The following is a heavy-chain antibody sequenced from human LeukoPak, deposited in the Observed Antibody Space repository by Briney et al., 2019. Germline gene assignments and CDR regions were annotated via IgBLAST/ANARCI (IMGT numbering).Heavy chain of an antibody. CDR3: ARLAVYAAYYFDY. CDR2: IYYSGST. D-gene: IGHD2-8*01. Sequence: PSETLSLTCTVSGGSISSSSYYWGWIRQPPGKGLEWIGSIYYSGSTYYNPSLKSRVTISVDTSKNQFSLKLSSVTAAYTGVYCCARLAVYAAYYFDYWGKGTLVTVSS. CDR1: GGSISSSSYY. J-gene: IGHJ4*02. V-gene: IGHV4-39*01.